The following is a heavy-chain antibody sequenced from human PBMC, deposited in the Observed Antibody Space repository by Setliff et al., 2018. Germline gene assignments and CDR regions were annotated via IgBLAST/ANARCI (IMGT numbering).Heavy chain of an antibody. CDR2: IYPGDSDT. J-gene: IGHJ6*02. V-gene: IGHV5-51*01. CDR3: ARYDSSGYHYYYGMDV. D-gene: IGHD3-22*01. CDR1: GYSFTSYW. Sequence: PGESLKISCQGSGYSFTSYWIGWVRQMPGKGLEWMGIIYPGDSDTRYSPSFQGQVTISADKSISTAYPQWSSLKASDTAMYYCARYDSSGYHYYYGMDVWGQGTTVTVSS.